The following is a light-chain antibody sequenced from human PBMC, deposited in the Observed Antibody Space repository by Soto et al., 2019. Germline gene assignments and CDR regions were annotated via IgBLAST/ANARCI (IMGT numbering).Light chain of an antibody. CDR2: DAS. Sequence: EIVSTPSRATLSLSPGERATLSCRASQSVSYYLGWYQQKSGQAPTILIYDASNRATGIPARFSGSGSGTDFTLTISSLEPEEFAVDYCQQRSNSPTVGRGTKGDI. V-gene: IGKV3-11*01. CDR3: QQRSNSPT. J-gene: IGKJ4*01. CDR1: QSVSYY.